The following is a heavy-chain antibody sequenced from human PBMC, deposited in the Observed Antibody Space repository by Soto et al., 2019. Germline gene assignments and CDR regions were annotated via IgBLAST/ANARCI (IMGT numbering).Heavy chain of an antibody. J-gene: IGHJ4*02. CDR2: IYPGDSDT. CDR1: GYSFTTYW. Sequence: PGESLKISCKGSGYSFTTYWIGWVRQMPGKGLEWMGIIYPGDSDTRYSPSFQGHVTISADKSISTAYLQWSSLKASGTAMYYCARLGGYSYGPADYWGQGTLVTVSS. V-gene: IGHV5-51*01. CDR3: ARLGGYSYGPADY. D-gene: IGHD5-18*01.